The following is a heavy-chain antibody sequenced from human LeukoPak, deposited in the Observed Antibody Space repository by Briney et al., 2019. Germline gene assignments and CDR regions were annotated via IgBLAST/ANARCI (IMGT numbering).Heavy chain of an antibody. V-gene: IGHV4-59*08. CDR3: ARLILNAAAGTTYFEY. CDR1: GGSISSYY. Sequence: SSETLSLTCTVSGGSISSYYWSWIRQPPGKGLEWIGYIYYSGSTNYNPSLKSRVTISVDTSKNQFSLKLSSVTAADTAVYYCARLILNAAAGTTYFEYWGQGTLVTVSS. J-gene: IGHJ4*02. CDR2: IYYSGST. D-gene: IGHD6-13*01.